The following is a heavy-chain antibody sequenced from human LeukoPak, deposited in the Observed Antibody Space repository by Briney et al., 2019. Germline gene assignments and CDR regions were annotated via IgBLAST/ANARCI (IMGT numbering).Heavy chain of an antibody. Sequence: PSETLSLTCTVSGGSISSSSYYWGWIRQPPGKGLEWIGYIYYTGITNYSPSLTSRVTISVDTSKNQFSLKLSSVTAADTAVYYCARLHYDSGSYYYFDYWGQGTLVTVSS. D-gene: IGHD3-22*01. CDR2: IYYTGIT. V-gene: IGHV4-61*05. J-gene: IGHJ4*02. CDR1: GGSISSSSYY. CDR3: ARLHYDSGSYYYFDY.